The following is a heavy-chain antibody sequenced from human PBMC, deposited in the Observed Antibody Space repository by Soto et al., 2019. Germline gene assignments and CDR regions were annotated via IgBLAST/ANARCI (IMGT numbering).Heavy chain of an antibody. D-gene: IGHD3-22*01. CDR3: ARGLRRAYHDLGDYLHLEF. CDR1: GFTVSTNY. V-gene: IGHV3-53*01. J-gene: IGHJ4*02. Sequence: QPGGSLSLSCVASGFTVSTNYLTWVRQAPGEGLKWVSVLYPNGRAYYADSVKGRFTISTDNSKNSVNLQMNALSAEDTAVYYCARGLRRAYHDLGDYLHLEFWGQGPLVAVYS. CDR2: LYPNGRA.